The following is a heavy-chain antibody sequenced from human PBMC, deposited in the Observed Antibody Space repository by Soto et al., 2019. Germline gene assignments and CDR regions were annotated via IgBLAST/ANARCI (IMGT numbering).Heavy chain of an antibody. D-gene: IGHD3-22*01. CDR1: GGTFSSYT. CDR2: IIPILGIA. V-gene: IGHV1-69*02. J-gene: IGHJ4*02. CDR3: ARSQYYYDSSGYYFGGMGDY. Sequence: SVKVSCKASGGTFSSYTISWVRQVPGQGLEWMGRIIPILGIANYAQKFQGRVTITADKSTSTAYMELSSLRSEDTAVYYCARSQYYYDSSGYYFGGMGDYWGQGTLVTVSS.